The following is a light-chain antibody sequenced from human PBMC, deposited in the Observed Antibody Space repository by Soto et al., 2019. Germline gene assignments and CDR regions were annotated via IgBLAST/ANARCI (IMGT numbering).Light chain of an antibody. Sequence: EVVMTQSPATLSVSPGETDTLSCRASQSVSSNLAWYQQKPGQAPRLLIYGASTRATGIPAKFSGSGSGTEFTLTISSLQSEDFAVYYCQHSTFGQGTRLEIK. CDR3: QHST. CDR1: QSVSSN. J-gene: IGKJ5*01. V-gene: IGKV3-15*01. CDR2: GAS.